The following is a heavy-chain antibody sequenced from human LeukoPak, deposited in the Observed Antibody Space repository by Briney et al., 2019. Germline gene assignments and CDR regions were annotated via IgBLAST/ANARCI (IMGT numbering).Heavy chain of an antibody. D-gene: IGHD6-6*01. CDR1: GFTFNNAW. V-gene: IGHV3-15*01. CDR3: TTDRGIAVRPLFDF. J-gene: IGHJ4*02. CDR2: IKSKADGGAT. Sequence: RGSLRLSCTASGFTFNNAWMSWVRQAPGKGLELVGRIKSKADGGATDYAAPVKGRFTISRDDSKNTLSLQMNSLKTEDTAMYYCTTDRGIAVRPLFDFWGQGTLVTVSA.